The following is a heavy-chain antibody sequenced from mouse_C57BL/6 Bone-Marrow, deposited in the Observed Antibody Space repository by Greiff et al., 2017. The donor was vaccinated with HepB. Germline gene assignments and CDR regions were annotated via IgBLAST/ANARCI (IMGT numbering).Heavy chain of an antibody. J-gene: IGHJ4*01. CDR2: ISSGGSYT. V-gene: IGHV5-6*01. CDR1: GFTFSSYG. Sequence: EVQLVESGGDLVKPGGSLKLSCAASGFTFSSYGMSWVRQTPDKRLEWVATISSGGSYTYYPDSVKGRFTISSDNAKNTLYLQMSSLKSEDTAMYYCARRPIYYDYLYYAMDYWGQGTSVTVSS. CDR3: ARRPIYYDYLYYAMDY. D-gene: IGHD2-4*01.